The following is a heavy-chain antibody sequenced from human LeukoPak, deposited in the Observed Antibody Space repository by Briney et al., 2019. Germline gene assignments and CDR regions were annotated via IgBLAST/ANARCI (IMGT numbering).Heavy chain of an antibody. J-gene: IGHJ6*03. D-gene: IGHD1-26*01. CDR3: ARDEYSGSYYGYYYYMDV. CDR2: IYTSGST. Sequence: SETLSLTCTVSGGSISSYYWSWIRQPAGKRLEWIGRIYTSGSTNYNPSLKSRVTMSVDTSKNQFSLKLSSVTAADTAVYYCARDEYSGSYYGYYYYMDVWGKGTTVTVSS. CDR1: GGSISSYY. V-gene: IGHV4-4*07.